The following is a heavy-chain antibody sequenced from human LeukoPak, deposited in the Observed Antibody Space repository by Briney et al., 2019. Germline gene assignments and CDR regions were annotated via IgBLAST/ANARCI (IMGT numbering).Heavy chain of an antibody. D-gene: IGHD3-22*01. CDR2: INHSGST. CDR3: AREPPDSSGYMYWFDP. Sequence: SETLSLTCAVYGGSFSGYYWSWIRQPPGKGLEWIGEINHSGSTNYNPPLKSRVTISVDTSKNQSSLKLSSVTAADTAVYYCAREPPDSSGYMYWFDPWGQGTLVTVSS. J-gene: IGHJ5*02. V-gene: IGHV4-34*01. CDR1: GGSFSGYY.